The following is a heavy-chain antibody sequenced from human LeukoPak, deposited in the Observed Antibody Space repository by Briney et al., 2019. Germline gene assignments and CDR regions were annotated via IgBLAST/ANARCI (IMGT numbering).Heavy chain of an antibody. D-gene: IGHD3-10*01. CDR2: INHSGST. CDR1: GGSFSGYC. CDR3: ASGRITMVRGVRVEYYYYGMDV. V-gene: IGHV4-34*01. J-gene: IGHJ6*04. Sequence: PSETLSLTCAVYGGSFSGYCWSWLRQPPGKGLEWLGEINHSGSTNYNPSLKSRVTISVDTSKNQFSLKLGSVTAADTAVYYCASGRITMVRGVRVEYYYYGMDVWGKGTTVTVSS.